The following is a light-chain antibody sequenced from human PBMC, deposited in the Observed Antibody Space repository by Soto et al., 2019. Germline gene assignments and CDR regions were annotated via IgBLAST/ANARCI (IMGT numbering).Light chain of an antibody. Sequence: QSVLTQPPSLSGAPGQRVTISCTGSSSDIGAGSEVHWYQQLPVTAPKLLIFGSTNRPSGVPDRFSGSKSATSASLAITGLQAEDEADYYCQSYDNSLSAYVFGTGTKLTVL. CDR2: GST. CDR1: SSDIGAGSE. V-gene: IGLV1-40*01. CDR3: QSYDNSLSAYV. J-gene: IGLJ1*01.